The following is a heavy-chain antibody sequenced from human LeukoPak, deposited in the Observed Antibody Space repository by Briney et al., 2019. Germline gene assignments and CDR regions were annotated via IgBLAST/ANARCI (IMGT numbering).Heavy chain of an antibody. CDR1: GGSISSYY. CDR3: ARALSGSYFGGGSFDY. CDR2: IYYSGST. Sequence: PSETLSLTCTVSGGSISSYYWSWIRQPPGKGLEWIGYIYYSGSTNYNPSLKSRVTISVDTSKNQFSLKLSSVTAADTAVYYCARALSGSYFGGGSFDYWGQGTLVTVSS. V-gene: IGHV4-59*01. D-gene: IGHD1-26*01. J-gene: IGHJ4*02.